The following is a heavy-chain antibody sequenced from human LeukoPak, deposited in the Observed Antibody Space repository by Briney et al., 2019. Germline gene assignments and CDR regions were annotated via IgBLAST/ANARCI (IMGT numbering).Heavy chain of an antibody. D-gene: IGHD3-10*01. Sequence: GASVKVSCKASGYTFTSYGISWVRQAPGQGLEWMGWISAYSGNTNYAQKLQGRVTMTTDTSTSTAYMELRCLRSDDTAGDYCARENWDGSGGYYYVNWFDPWGQGTLVTVSS. J-gene: IGHJ5*02. CDR3: ARENWDGSGGYYYVNWFDP. CDR2: ISAYSGNT. CDR1: GYTFTSYG. V-gene: IGHV1-18*01.